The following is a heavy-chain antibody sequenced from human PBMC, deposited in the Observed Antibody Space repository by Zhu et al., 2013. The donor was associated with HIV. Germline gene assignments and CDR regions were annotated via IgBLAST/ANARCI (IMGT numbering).Heavy chain of an antibody. Sequence: QVLLVQSGAELKKPGTSVKVSCKASGGTISNYSITWVRQAPGQGLEWMGGIIPIFGTRNYPQKFQGRVTITADESTNTAYMELSSLTSEDTALYLCARALYDVRSRPDYIFYYMDVWGKGTMVSVSS. V-gene: IGHV1-69*01. J-gene: IGHJ6*03. CDR2: IIPIFGTR. CDR3: ARALYDVRSRPDYIFYYMDV. D-gene: IGHD3-10*02. CDR1: GGTISNYS.